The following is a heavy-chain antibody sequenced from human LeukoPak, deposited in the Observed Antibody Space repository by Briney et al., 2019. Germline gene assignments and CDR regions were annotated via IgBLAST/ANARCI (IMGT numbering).Heavy chain of an antibody. CDR3: TRATTRLGRGWLRMGY. J-gene: IGHJ4*02. Sequence: GRSLRLSCTASGFTFGDYAMSWVRQAPGKGLEWVGFIRSKAYGGTTEYAASVKGRFTISRDDSKSIAYLQMNSLKTEDTAVYYCTRATTRLGRGWLRMGYWGQGTLVTVSS. V-gene: IGHV3-49*04. D-gene: IGHD6-19*01. CDR2: IRSKAYGGTT. CDR1: GFTFGDYA.